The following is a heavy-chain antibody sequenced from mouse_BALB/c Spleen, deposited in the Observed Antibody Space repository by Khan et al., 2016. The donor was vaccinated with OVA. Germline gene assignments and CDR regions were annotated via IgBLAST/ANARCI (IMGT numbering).Heavy chain of an antibody. CDR3: TRDGSYAHWDGDV. CDR2: ISSGSTYT. J-gene: IGHJ1*01. Sequence: EVELVESGGGLVKPGGSLKLSCAASGFSFSSYTMSWVRQTPEKRLEWVATISSGSTYTYSPDSVKGRFTISRDNAKNTLYLQMSSLKSEDTAMYFCTRDGSYAHWDGDVWGAGTTVTVSS. CDR1: GFSFSSYT. V-gene: IGHV5-6-4*01. D-gene: IGHD2-12*01.